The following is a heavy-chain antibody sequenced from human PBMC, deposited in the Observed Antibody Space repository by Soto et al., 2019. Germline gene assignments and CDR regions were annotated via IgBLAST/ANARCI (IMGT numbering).Heavy chain of an antibody. V-gene: IGHV2-5*02. CDR3: ARDTSMDPYYFDY. Sequence: QITLKESGPTLVKPTQTLTLTCTLSGFSISSSGVGVGWIRQPPGKALEWLALIYWDDSQRYSPSLRGRHTIPKDTAKNQVVLTMTDMDPTDTATYICARDTSMDPYYFDYWGQGTLVTVSS. D-gene: IGHD5-18*01. J-gene: IGHJ4*02. CDR1: GFSISSSGVG. CDR2: IYWDDSQ.